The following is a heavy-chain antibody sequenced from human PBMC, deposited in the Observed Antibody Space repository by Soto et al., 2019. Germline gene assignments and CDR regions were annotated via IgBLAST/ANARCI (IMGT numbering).Heavy chain of an antibody. Sequence: ASVKVSCKASGGTFSSYAISWVRQAPGQGLEWMGGIIPIFGTANYAQKFQGRVTITADESTSTAYMELNSLRSEDTAVYYCAALFWSGYSAYYYGMDVWGQGTTVTVSS. J-gene: IGHJ6*02. D-gene: IGHD3-3*01. CDR2: IIPIFGTA. V-gene: IGHV1-69*13. CDR3: AALFWSGYSAYYYGMDV. CDR1: GGTFSSYA.